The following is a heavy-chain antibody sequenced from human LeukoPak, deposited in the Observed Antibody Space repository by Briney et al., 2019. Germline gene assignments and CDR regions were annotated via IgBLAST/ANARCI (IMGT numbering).Heavy chain of an antibody. V-gene: IGHV3-43D*03. CDR3: AKDGAVGHDFWSGSGNMDV. CDR2: ISWDGGST. Sequence: GGSLRLSCAASGFTFDDYAMHWVRQAPGKGLEWVSLISWDGGSTYYADSVKGRFTISRDNIKNSLYLQMNSMRAEDTALYYCAKDGAVGHDFWSGSGNMDVWGKGTTVTVSS. D-gene: IGHD3-3*01. J-gene: IGHJ6*03. CDR1: GFTFDDYA.